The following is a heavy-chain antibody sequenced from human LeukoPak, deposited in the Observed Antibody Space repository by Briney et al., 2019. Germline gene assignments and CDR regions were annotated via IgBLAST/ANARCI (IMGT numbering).Heavy chain of an antibody. Sequence: PSETLSLTCTVSGDSINSLDLWSWVRQPPGKGLAWIGEMYLSGTTHSNPSVKSRVTISIDKSKNQFFLNLSSVTAADTAVYYCAGLVGRYSSGLYYYYFDYWGQGTLVTVSS. CDR2: MYLSGTT. V-gene: IGHV4-4*02. CDR3: AGLVGRYSSGLYYYYFDY. CDR1: GDSINSLDL. D-gene: IGHD3-22*01. J-gene: IGHJ4*02.